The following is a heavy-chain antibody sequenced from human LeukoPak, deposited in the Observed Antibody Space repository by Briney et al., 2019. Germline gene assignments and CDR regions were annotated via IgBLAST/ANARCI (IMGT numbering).Heavy chain of an antibody. Sequence: PSETLSLTCTVSGDSINSLDLWSWVRQPPGKGLAWIGEMYLSGTTHSNPSVKSRVTISIDKSKNQFFLNLSSVTAADTAVYYCAGLVGRYSSGLYYYYFDYWGQGTLVTVSS. CDR2: MYLSGTT. V-gene: IGHV4-4*02. CDR3: AGLVGRYSSGLYYYYFDY. CDR1: GDSINSLDL. D-gene: IGHD3-22*01. J-gene: IGHJ4*02.